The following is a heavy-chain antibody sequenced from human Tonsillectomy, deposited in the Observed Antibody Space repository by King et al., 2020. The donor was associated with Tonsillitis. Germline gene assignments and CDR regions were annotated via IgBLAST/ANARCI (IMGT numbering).Heavy chain of an antibody. Sequence: VQLVESGGGLVQPGGSLRLSCEASGFTFSSYGMSWVRQAPGKGLEWVSLIHANTGITSYADSVRGRFTISRANSKNPLDLQMNSLRADDTAVYYCARHGSAYSVDYWGQGTLVTVSS. CDR3: ARHGSAYSVDY. D-gene: IGHD2-21*01. V-gene: IGHV3-23*03. CDR1: GFTFSSYG. J-gene: IGHJ4*02. CDR2: IHANTGIT.